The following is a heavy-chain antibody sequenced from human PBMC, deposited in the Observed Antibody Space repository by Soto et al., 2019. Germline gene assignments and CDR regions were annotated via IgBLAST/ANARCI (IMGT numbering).Heavy chain of an antibody. CDR3: ARDWDYDSSGYPLGY. J-gene: IGHJ4*02. D-gene: IGHD3-22*01. CDR1: GYTFTSYY. V-gene: IGHV1-46*01. CDR2: INPSGGST. Sequence: VASVKVSCKASGYTFTSYYMHWVRQAPGQGLEWMGIINPSGGSTSYAQKFQGRVTISVDTSKNQFSLKLSSVTAADTAVYYCARDWDYDSSGYPLGYWGQGTLVTVSS.